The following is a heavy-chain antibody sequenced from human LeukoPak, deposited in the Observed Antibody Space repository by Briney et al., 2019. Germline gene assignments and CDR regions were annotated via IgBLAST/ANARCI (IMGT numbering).Heavy chain of an antibody. D-gene: IGHD1-26*01. CDR3: TNSIVGAGYYFDY. CDR1: GFTFSSYA. Sequence: GGSLRLSCAASGFTFSSYAMSWVRQAPGKGLEWVSAISGSGGSTYYADSVKGRFTISRDNSKNTLYLQMNSLRAEDTAVYYCTNSIVGAGYYFDYWGQGTLVTVSS. J-gene: IGHJ4*02. V-gene: IGHV3-23*01. CDR2: ISGSGGST.